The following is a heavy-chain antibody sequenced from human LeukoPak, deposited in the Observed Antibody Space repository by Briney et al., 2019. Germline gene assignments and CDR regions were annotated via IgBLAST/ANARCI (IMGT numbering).Heavy chain of an antibody. Sequence: PGGSLRLSCAASGCTFSSYAMSWVRQAPGKGLEWVSAISGSGGSTYYADSVKGRFTISRDNSKNTLYLQMNSLRAEDTAVYYCAKDRNVDIVATIQDYWGQGTLVTVSS. J-gene: IGHJ4*02. CDR1: GCTFSSYA. D-gene: IGHD5-12*01. CDR3: AKDRNVDIVATIQDY. CDR2: ISGSGGST. V-gene: IGHV3-23*01.